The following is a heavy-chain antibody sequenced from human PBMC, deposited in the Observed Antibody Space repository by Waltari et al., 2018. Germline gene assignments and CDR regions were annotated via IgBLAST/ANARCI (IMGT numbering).Heavy chain of an antibody. CDR1: GLAFPRFT. CDR2: ISSTSRYI. Sequence: EVQLVESGVGLVKPGGSLMPPWPASGLAFPRFTFTWSRQAPGKGLEWVSSISSTSRYIYYADSVKGRFTISRDNAQNSLSLQMDGLRAEDTAMYYCSRTIEYQMLGPFDYWGQGTLVTVSS. CDR3: SRTIEYQMLGPFDY. V-gene: IGHV3-21*01. J-gene: IGHJ4*02. D-gene: IGHD2-2*01.